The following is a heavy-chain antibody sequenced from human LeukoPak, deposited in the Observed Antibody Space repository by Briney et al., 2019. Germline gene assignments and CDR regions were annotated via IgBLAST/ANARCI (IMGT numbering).Heavy chain of an antibody. V-gene: IGHV1-46*01. Sequence: ASVKVSCKASGYTFTSYYMHWVRQAPGQGLEWMGIINPSGGSTSYAQKFQGRVTMTRDTSTSTVYMELRSLRSDDTAVYYCARVGAYCTSISCFDYWGQGTLVTVSS. CDR1: GYTFTSYY. CDR3: ARVGAYCTSISCFDY. D-gene: IGHD2-2*01. CDR2: INPSGGST. J-gene: IGHJ4*02.